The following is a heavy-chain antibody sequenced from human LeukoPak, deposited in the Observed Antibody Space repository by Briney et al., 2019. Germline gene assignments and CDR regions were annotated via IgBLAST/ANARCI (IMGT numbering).Heavy chain of an antibody. CDR1: GFTFSSYA. J-gene: IGHJ3*02. CDR3: ASLGNYGDFFDAFDI. Sequence: GRSLRLSCAASGFTFSSYAMHWVRQAPGKGLEWVAVISYDGSNKYYADSVKGRFTISRDNSKNTLYLQMNSLRAEDTAVYYCASLGNYGDFFDAFDIWGQGTMVTVSS. CDR2: ISYDGSNK. D-gene: IGHD4-17*01. V-gene: IGHV3-30*14.